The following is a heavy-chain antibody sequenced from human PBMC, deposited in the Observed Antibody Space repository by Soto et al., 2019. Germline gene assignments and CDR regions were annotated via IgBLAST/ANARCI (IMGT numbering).Heavy chain of an antibody. V-gene: IGHV4-4*07. J-gene: IGHJ5*02. CDR3: VRDGTKTLRDWFDP. D-gene: IGHD1-1*01. CDR2: IDATGTT. Sequence: SETLSLTCTVSCASISGFYWSWIRKSAGKGLEWIGRIDATGTTDYNPSLKSRVMMSVYTSKKQFSLKLRSVTAADTAVYYCVRDGTKTLRDWFDPWGQGISVTVCS. CDR1: CASISGFY.